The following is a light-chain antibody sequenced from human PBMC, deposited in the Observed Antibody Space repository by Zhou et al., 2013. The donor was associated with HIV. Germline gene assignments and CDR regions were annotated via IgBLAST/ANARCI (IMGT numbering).Light chain of an antibody. J-gene: IGKJ2*03. Sequence: DIQMTQSPTSLSASVGDRVTITCRASQGISESLAWYQQKPGKAPKLLLYATSRLEDGVPPRFSGSGSGTDYTLTISTLQPDDFATYYCQQYINYPYSFGQGTKLEIK. V-gene: IGKV1-NL1*01. CDR3: QQYINYPYS. CDR1: QGISES. CDR2: ATS.